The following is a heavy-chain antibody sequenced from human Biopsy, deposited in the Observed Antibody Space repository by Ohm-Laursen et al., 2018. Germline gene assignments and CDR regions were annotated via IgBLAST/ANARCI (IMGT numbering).Heavy chain of an antibody. CDR2: INPSGGST. V-gene: IGHV1-46*01. J-gene: IGHJ4*02. Sequence: SVKVSCKTSGYIFTSYYIHWVRQAPGQGLEWMASINPSGGSTTYAQRFQGRLIMTRDTSTSSIYMELSSLRSEDTAIYFCAGAVAGTGGVFDSWGQGTLVTVSS. D-gene: IGHD6-19*01. CDR3: AGAVAGTGGVFDS. CDR1: GYIFTSYY.